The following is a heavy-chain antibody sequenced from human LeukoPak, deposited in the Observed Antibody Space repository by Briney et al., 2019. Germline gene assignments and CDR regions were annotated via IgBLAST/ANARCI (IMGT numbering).Heavy chain of an antibody. CDR2: ISSSGSTI. V-gene: IGHV3-48*03. J-gene: IGHJ3*02. Sequence: GGSLRLSCAASGFTFSSYEMNWVRQAPGKGLEWVSYISSSGSTICYADSVKGRFTISRDNAKNSLYLQMNSLRAEDTAVYYCARDGEIRGDAFDIWGQGTMVTVSS. CDR1: GFTFSSYE. D-gene: IGHD3-10*01. CDR3: ARDGEIRGDAFDI.